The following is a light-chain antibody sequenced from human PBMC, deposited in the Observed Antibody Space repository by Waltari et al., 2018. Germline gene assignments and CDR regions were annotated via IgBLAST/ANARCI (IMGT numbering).Light chain of an antibody. J-gene: IGKJ2*01. Sequence: VLTQSPGTLSLSPGERATLSCSASQRLIKRDVAWYQQKPGQAPTRHIYGASNRVAGIPDRFSGSGSETDFTLTISRLEAEDFGVYDCQQYGSSVMYTFGQGTKLEIK. CDR2: GAS. CDR1: QRLIKRD. V-gene: IGKV3-20*01. CDR3: QQYGSSVMYT.